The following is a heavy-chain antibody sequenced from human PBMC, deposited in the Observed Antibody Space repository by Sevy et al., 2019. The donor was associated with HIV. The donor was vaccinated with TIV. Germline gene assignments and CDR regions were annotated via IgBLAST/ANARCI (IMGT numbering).Heavy chain of an antibody. CDR1: GFTFSSYS. D-gene: IGHD1-26*01. CDR3: ARDPGSYPPLGAFDI. CDR2: ISSSSSYI. V-gene: IGHV3-21*01. J-gene: IGHJ3*02. Sequence: GGSLRLSCAASGFTFSSYSMNWVRQAPGKGLEWVSSISSSSSYIYYAESVKGRFTLSRDNAKNSLYLQMNSLRAEDTAVYYCARDPGSYPPLGAFDIWGQGTMVTVSS.